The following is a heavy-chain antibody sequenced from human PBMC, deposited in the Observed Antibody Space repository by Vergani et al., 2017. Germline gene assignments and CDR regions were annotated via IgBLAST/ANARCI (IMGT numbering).Heavy chain of an antibody. CDR1: GFTFSSYA. Sequence: EVQLLESGGGLVQPGGSLRLSCAASGFTFSSYAMSWVRQAPGKGLEWVSAISGSGGSTYYADSVKGRFTISRDNSKNTLYLQMNSLRAEDTAVYYCAKDLNSSGYYSHVSYAFDIWGQGTMVTVSS. CDR2: ISGSGGST. J-gene: IGHJ3*02. CDR3: AKDLNSSGYYSHVSYAFDI. V-gene: IGHV3-23*01. D-gene: IGHD3-22*01.